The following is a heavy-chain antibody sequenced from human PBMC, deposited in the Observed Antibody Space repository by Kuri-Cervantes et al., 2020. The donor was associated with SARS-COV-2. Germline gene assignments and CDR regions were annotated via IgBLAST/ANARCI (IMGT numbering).Heavy chain of an antibody. CDR3: ARVFETGETALDI. J-gene: IGHJ3*02. D-gene: IGHD1-1*01. CDR1: GGSISSQSYY. V-gene: IGHV4-39*01. Sequence: SETLSLTCTVSGGSISSQSYYWGWIRQPPGKGLEWIGSVYYSGTTYYNPSLRSRVTISLDTSKNQLSLNLNSVTAADTAVFYCARVFETGETALDIWGQGTMVTVSS. CDR2: VYYSGTT.